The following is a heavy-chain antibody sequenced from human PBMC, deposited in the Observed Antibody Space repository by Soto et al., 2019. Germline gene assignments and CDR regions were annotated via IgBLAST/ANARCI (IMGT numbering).Heavy chain of an antibody. CDR3: ARAEVVPAAMGSRGENWFDP. CDR1: GGSISSGGYY. CDR2: IYYSGST. V-gene: IGHV4-31*03. Sequence: QVQLQESGPGLVKPSQTLSLTCTVSGGSISSGGYYWSWIRQHPGKGLEWIGYIYYSGSTYYNPSLNSRLTLSVDTSKNQFSLKLSSVTAADTAVYYCARAEVVPAAMGSRGENWFDPWGQGTLVTVSS. D-gene: IGHD2-2*01. J-gene: IGHJ5*02.